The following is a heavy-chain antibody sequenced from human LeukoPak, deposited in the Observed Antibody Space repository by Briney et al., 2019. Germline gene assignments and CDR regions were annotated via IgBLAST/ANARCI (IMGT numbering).Heavy chain of an antibody. J-gene: IGHJ4*02. V-gene: IGHV3-23*01. CDR1: KFTFSNYA. Sequence: PGGSLRLSCAASKFTFSNYAMSWVRQAPGKGLEWVSAITGSGDYTDYADSVKGRFTISRDNSKNTLYLQMNSLRAEDTAVYYCAKGRYSGSYPSDYWGQGTLVTVSS. D-gene: IGHD1-26*01. CDR3: AKGRYSGSYPSDY. CDR2: ITGSGDYT.